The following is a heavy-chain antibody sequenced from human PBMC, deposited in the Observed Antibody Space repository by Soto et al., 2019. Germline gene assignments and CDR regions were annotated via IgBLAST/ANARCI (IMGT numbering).Heavy chain of an antibody. CDR1: GYTFTSYG. D-gene: IGHD3-3*01. Sequence: GASVKVSCKASGYTFTSYGISWVRQAPGQGLEWMGWISAYNGNTNYAQKLQGRVTMTTDTSTSTAYMELRSLRSDDTAVYYCARVSFGVAVDYYYYMDVWGKGTTVTVSS. CDR3: ARVSFGVAVDYYYYMDV. CDR2: ISAYNGNT. V-gene: IGHV1-18*01. J-gene: IGHJ6*03.